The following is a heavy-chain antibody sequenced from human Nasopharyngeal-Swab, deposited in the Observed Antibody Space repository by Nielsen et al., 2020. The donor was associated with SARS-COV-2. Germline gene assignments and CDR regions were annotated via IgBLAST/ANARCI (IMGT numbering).Heavy chain of an antibody. CDR2: IYWNDDK. CDR1: GGSISSYYW. D-gene: IGHD3-9*01. CDR3: AQNYDIPPHYFDY. V-gene: IGHV2-5*01. J-gene: IGHJ4*02. Sequence: PLSLTCTVSGGSISSYYWSWIRQPPGKALEWLALIYWNDDKRYSPSLKSRLTITKDTSKNQVVLTMTNMDPVDTATYYCAQNYDIPPHYFDYWGQGTLVTVSS.